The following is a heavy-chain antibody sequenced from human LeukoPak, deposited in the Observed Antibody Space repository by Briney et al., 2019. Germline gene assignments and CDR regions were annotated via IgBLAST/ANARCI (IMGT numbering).Heavy chain of an antibody. J-gene: IGHJ4*02. CDR3: ARGTVTMDY. D-gene: IGHD4-17*01. V-gene: IGHV4-61*05. CDR1: GGSISSNSYY. Sequence: PSETLSLTCAVSGGSISSNSYYWGWIRQPPGKGLEWIGYIYYSGSTNYNPSLKSRVTISIGSSKNQFSLNLSSVTAADTAVYYCARGTVTMDYWGRGTLVTVSS. CDR2: IYYSGST.